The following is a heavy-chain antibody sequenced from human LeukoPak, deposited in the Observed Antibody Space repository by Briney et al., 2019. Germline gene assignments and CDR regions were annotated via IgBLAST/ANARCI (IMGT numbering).Heavy chain of an antibody. Sequence: GGSLRLSCAASGFTFSTYWMSWVRQAPGKGLEWVANIKQDGSEKYYVDSVKGRFTISRDNAKNSLYVQMNSLRDEDTAVYHCARAGRFGEFIDYWGQGTLVTV. D-gene: IGHD3-10*01. CDR2: IKQDGSEK. V-gene: IGHV3-7*01. CDR3: ARAGRFGEFIDY. CDR1: GFTFSTYW. J-gene: IGHJ4*02.